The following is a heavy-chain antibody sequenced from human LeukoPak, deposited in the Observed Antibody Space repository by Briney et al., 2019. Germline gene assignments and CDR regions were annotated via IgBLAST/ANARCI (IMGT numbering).Heavy chain of an antibody. CDR3: AKDKIAVAGAIDY. D-gene: IGHD6-19*01. CDR2: ISGSGGST. V-gene: IGHV3-23*01. CDR1: GFTFSSYA. Sequence: PGGSLRLSCAASGFTFSSYAMSWVRQAPGKGLEWVSAISGSGGSTYYADSVEGRFTISRDNSKNTLYPQMNSLRAEDTAVYYCAKDKIAVAGAIDYWGQGTLVTVSS. J-gene: IGHJ4*02.